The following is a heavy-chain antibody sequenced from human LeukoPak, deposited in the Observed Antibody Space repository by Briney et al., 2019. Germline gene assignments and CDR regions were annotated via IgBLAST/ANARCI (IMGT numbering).Heavy chain of an antibody. CDR1: GGSVSSGSYY. D-gene: IGHD6-19*01. V-gene: IGHV4-61*01. J-gene: IGHJ4*02. Sequence: PSETLSLTCTVSGGSVSSGSYYWSWIRQPPGKGLEWIGYIYYSGSTDYNPSLKSRVTISVDTSKNQFSLKLSSVTAADTAVYYCARGGIAVAGHTLDYWGQGTLVTVSS. CDR2: IYYSGST. CDR3: ARGGIAVAGHTLDY.